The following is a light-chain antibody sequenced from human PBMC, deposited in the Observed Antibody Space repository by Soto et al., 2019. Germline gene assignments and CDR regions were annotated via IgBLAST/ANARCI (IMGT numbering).Light chain of an antibody. CDR1: QSVSTPY. CDR2: STS. CDR3: QQYGSPLST. Sequence: ENVLTQSPDTLYLSPGERATLSCRASQSVSTPYLAWYQQRPGQAPRLLIYSTSTRASGIPARFRGSGSGTDFTLTISILEPEDFAVYYCQQYGSPLSTFRRGTKVEIK. J-gene: IGKJ1*01. V-gene: IGKV3-20*01.